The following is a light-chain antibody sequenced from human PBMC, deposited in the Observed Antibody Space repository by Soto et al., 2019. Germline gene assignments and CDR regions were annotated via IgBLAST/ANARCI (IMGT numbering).Light chain of an antibody. CDR2: GAS. J-gene: IGKJ1*01. CDR3: QQNNHWLWT. CDR1: QSISSN. V-gene: IGKV3-15*01. Sequence: VLTQSPATLSVSPGERATLSCRASQSISSNLAWYQQKPGQAPRLLIYGASTRATGIPARFSGSGSGTEFTLTIPSLQSEDFAVYYCQQNNHWLWTFGQGTKVEIK.